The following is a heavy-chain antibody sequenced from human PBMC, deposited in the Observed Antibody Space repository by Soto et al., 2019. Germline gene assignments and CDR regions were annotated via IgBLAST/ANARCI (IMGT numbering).Heavy chain of an antibody. CDR1: GGSVSSGSYY. J-gene: IGHJ5*02. V-gene: IGHV4-61*01. D-gene: IGHD3-3*01. CDR3: ARESTYYDFWSGYNQYNWFDP. CDR2: IYYSGST. Sequence: QVQLQESGPGLVKPSETLSLTCTVSGGSVSSGSYYWSWIRQPPGKGLEWIGYIYYSGSTNYNPFLKSRVTISVDTSKNQFALKLSSVTAADTAVYYCARESTYYDFWSGYNQYNWFDPWGQGTLVTVSS.